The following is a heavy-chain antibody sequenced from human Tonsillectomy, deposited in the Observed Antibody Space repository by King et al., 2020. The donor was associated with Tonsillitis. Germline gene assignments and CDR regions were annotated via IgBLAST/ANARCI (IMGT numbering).Heavy chain of an antibody. CDR1: GGSISSYY. V-gene: IGHV4-59*01. D-gene: IGHD3-10*01. J-gene: IGHJ5*02. CDR3: ASDRSGFYYGSGSPAHWFDP. Sequence: QLQESGPGLVKPSETLSLTCTVSGGSISSYYWSWIRQPPGKGLEWIGCIYYNGSTNYNPSLKSRVTLSVDTSKNQFSLKLISVTAADTAVYFCASDRSGFYYGSGSPAHWFDPWGQGTLVTVSS. CDR2: IYYNGST.